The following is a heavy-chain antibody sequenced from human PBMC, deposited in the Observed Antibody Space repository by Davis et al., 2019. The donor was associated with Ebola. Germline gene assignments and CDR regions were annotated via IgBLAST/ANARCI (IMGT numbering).Heavy chain of an antibody. Sequence: GESLKISCAASGFTFSNYWMHWVRQAPGKGLVWVSRINRDESGTTYADSVKGRFTIARDNSKNTLYLQMNSLRAEDTAVYYCAKVGGRQWLGGGPFDYWGQGTLVTVSS. CDR1: GFTFSNYW. CDR2: INRDESGT. D-gene: IGHD6-19*01. V-gene: IGHV3-74*01. CDR3: AKVGGRQWLGGGPFDY. J-gene: IGHJ4*02.